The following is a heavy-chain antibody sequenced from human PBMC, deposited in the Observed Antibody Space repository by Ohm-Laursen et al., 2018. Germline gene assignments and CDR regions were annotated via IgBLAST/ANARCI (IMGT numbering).Heavy chain of an antibody. CDR2: ISGSGGST. V-gene: IGHV3-23*01. J-gene: IGHJ4*02. D-gene: IGHD6-13*01. CDR3: AKPSGTYSSPFDY. Sequence: SLRLSCAASGFTFSSYAMSWVRQAPGKGLEWVSAISGSGGSTYYADSVKGRFTISRDNSKNTLYLQMNSLRAEDTAVYYGAKPSGTYSSPFDYWGQGTLVTVSS. CDR1: GFTFSSYA.